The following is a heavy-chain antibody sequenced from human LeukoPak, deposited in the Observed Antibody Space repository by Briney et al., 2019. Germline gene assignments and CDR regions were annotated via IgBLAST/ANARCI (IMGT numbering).Heavy chain of an antibody. CDR1: GFIFRNYG. V-gene: IGHV3-23*01. D-gene: IGHD1-26*01. J-gene: IGHJ4*02. CDR2: IGPSGDRT. Sequence: PGGTLRLSCSASGFIFRNYGMNWVRQAPGKGLEWVSGIGPSGDRTYYADSVKGRFTISRDNSKNTLYLQMNSLRAEDTAVYYCAKRGAEVGATVAPGDYWGQGTLLTVSS. CDR3: AKRGAEVGATVAPGDY.